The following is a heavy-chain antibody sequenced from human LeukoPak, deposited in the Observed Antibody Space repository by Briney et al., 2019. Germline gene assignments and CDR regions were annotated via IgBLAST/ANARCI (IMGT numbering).Heavy chain of an antibody. D-gene: IGHD1-7*01. Sequence: PGGSLRLSCEASGFIFSKYCMSWVRQAPGKGPEWVANMKQDGSEKFYMDSVKGRFTISRDNAKNSLYLQMNSLRAEDTAVYYCARDLNWNSHFDYWGQGTLVTVSS. J-gene: IGHJ4*02. CDR1: GFIFSKYC. CDR2: MKQDGSEK. CDR3: ARDLNWNSHFDY. V-gene: IGHV3-7*01.